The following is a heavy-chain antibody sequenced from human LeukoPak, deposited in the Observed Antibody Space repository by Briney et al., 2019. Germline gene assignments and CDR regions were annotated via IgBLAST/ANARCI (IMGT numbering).Heavy chain of an antibody. Sequence: QPGGSLRLSCAASGFTFSSYGMPWVRQAPGKGLEWVAVIWYDGSNKYYADSVKGRFTISRDNSKNTLYLQMNSLRAEDTAVYYCARDLGTTVTNWFDPWGQGTLVTVSS. J-gene: IGHJ5*02. CDR1: GFTFSSYG. CDR2: IWYDGSNK. V-gene: IGHV3-33*01. CDR3: ARDLGTTVTNWFDP. D-gene: IGHD4-17*01.